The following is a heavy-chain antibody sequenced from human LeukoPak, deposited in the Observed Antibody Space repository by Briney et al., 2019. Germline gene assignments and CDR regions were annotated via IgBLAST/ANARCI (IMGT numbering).Heavy chain of an antibody. D-gene: IGHD5-18*01. V-gene: IGHV4-39*01. CDR3: ARIGYSYGSIDY. Sequence: PSETLSLTCSVSGGSISSSDYYWGWIRQPPGKGLEWIGTIYYSGSTYCNPSLKSRVTISVDTSKKQFPLKLSSVTAADTAVYYCARIGYSYGSIDYWGQGTLVTVSS. CDR1: GGSISSSDYY. J-gene: IGHJ4*02. CDR2: IYYSGST.